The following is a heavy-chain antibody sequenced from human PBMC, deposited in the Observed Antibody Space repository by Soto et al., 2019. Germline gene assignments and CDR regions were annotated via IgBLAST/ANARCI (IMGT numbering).Heavy chain of an antibody. CDR1: GFTFSSFG. CDR3: AKVMGVRGVTSGADY. D-gene: IGHD3-10*01. Sequence: QVQLVDSGGGVVQPGRSLRLSCAASGFTFSSFGMHWVRQAPAKGLEWVAVISYDGSNKYYADSVKGRFTISRDNSKNTLYLQMNSLGAEDTAVYYCAKVMGVRGVTSGADYWGQGTLVTVSS. CDR2: ISYDGSNK. V-gene: IGHV3-30*18. J-gene: IGHJ4*02.